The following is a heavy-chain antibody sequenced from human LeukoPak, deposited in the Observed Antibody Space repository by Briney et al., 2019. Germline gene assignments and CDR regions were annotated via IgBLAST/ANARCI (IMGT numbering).Heavy chain of an antibody. J-gene: IGHJ6*03. CDR1: GFTFSSYG. D-gene: IGHD2-2*01. CDR2: IWYDGSNK. V-gene: IGHV3-30*02. Sequence: GGSLRLSCAASGFTFSSYGMHWVRQAPGEGLEWVAVIWYDGSNKYYADSVKGRFTISRDNSKNTLYLQMNSLRAEDTAVYYCAKDGDIVVVGYMDVWGKGTTVTVSS. CDR3: AKDGDIVVVGYMDV.